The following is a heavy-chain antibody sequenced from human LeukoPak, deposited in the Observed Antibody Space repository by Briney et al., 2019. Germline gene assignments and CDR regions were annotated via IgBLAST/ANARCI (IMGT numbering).Heavy chain of an antibody. Sequence: GGSLRLSCAASGFTFSSYEMNWVRQAPGKGLEWISYISASGTITHYADSVEGRFTISRDNAKNSLYLQMNSLRAEDTAVYYCAREGSGWYYFDYWGQGTLVTVSS. CDR3: AREGSGWYYFDY. CDR1: GFTFSSYE. J-gene: IGHJ4*02. CDR2: ISASGTIT. V-gene: IGHV3-48*03. D-gene: IGHD6-19*01.